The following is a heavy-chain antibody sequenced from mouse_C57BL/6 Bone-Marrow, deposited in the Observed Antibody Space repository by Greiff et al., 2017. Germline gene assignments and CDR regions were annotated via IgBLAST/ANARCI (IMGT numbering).Heavy chain of an antibody. V-gene: IGHV1-81*01. D-gene: IGHD1-1*01. CDR3: SYYYGSMVYAMDY. CDR2: IYPRSGNT. J-gene: IGHJ4*01. CDR1: GYTFTSYG. Sequence: VQLQESGAELARPGASVKLSCKASGYTFTSYGISWVKQRTGQGLEWIGEIYPRSGNTYYNEKFKGKATLTADKSSSTAYMELRSLTSDDSAVYFCSYYYGSMVYAMDYWGQGTSVTVSS.